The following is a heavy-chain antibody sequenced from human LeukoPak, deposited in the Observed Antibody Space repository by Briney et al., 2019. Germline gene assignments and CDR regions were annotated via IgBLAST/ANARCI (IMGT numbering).Heavy chain of an antibody. D-gene: IGHD3-22*01. CDR3: ARHVVAVGFDY. V-gene: IGHV3-21*01. Sequence: GGSLRLSCAASGFTFSSYSMNWVRQAPGKGLEWVSSITSSGSYIYYADSVMGRFTISRDNTNNSLYLQMNSLRAEDTAVYYCARHVVAVGFDYWGQGTLVTVSS. J-gene: IGHJ4*02. CDR1: GFTFSSYS. CDR2: ITSSGSYI.